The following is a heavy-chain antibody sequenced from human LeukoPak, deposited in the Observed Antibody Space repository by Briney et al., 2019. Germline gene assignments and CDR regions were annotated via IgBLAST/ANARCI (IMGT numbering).Heavy chain of an antibody. CDR1: VYTFTGYY. D-gene: IGHD3-22*01. Sequence: ASVKVSCKPSVYTFTGYYMHSVRHAPGQRLEWMGWINPNSGGTNYSQKFQGRVTMTRDTSISTAYMELSRLRSDDTAVYYCARGPDTYYYDSSILWYWGQGTLVTVSS. J-gene: IGHJ4*02. CDR3: ARGPDTYYYDSSILWY. V-gene: IGHV1-2*02. CDR2: INPNSGGT.